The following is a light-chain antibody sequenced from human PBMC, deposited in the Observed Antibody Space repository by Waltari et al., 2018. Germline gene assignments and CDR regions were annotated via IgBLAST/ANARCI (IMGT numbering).Light chain of an antibody. CDR3: QQYDALPYT. V-gene: IGKV1-33*01. Sequence: DIQMTQSPSSLSASVGARVTITCQASQDISNYLNWYQQRPGKAPKLLIYDVSNLEPGVPSRFSGSDSGTHFTFTISSLQAEDVATYYCQQYDALPYTFGQGTKLEIK. CDR1: QDISNY. CDR2: DVS. J-gene: IGKJ2*01.